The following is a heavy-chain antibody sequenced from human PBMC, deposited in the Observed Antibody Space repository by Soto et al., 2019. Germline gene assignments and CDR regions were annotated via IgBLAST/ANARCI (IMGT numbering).Heavy chain of an antibody. Sequence: GASVKVSCKALGNTFTYRYLHWVRQAPGQALEWMGWITPFSGDVHYAQKFQERVTITRDRSINTAYMQMSSLRSEDTAMYFCASVGAGAGPFTWVLPHHWGQGILVTVSS. J-gene: IGHJ5*02. CDR1: GNTFTYRY. D-gene: IGHD1-26*01. CDR2: ITPFSGDV. V-gene: IGHV1-45*02. CDR3: ASVGAGAGPFTWVLPHH.